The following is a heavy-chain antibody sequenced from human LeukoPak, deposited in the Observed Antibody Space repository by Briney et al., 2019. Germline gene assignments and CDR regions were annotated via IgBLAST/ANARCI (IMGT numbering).Heavy chain of an antibody. CDR1: GFTVSSNY. Sequence: GGSLRLSCAASGFTVSSNYMNWVRQAPGKGLEWVSIIYSGGSTYYADSVKGRFAISRDNSKNTLYLQMNSLRVEDTAVYYCARDLVAAAGKGIHYFDYWGQGTLVTVSS. CDR2: IYSGGST. CDR3: ARDLVAAAGKGIHYFDY. D-gene: IGHD6-13*01. V-gene: IGHV3-66*01. J-gene: IGHJ4*02.